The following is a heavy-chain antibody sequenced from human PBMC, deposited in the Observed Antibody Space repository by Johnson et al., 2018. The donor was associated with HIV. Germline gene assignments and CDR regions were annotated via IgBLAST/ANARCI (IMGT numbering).Heavy chain of an antibody. CDR2: ISWNSGSI. CDR1: GFTSDDYA. V-gene: IGHV3-9*02. Sequence: QLVESGGGLVQPGRSLRLSCAATGFTSDDYAMHWVRQAPGKGLEWVSGISWNSGSIGYADSVKGRFTISRDNAKNTLYLQMNSLRHEDTAVYYCARDFIAPELGDAFDVWGQGTMVSVAS. CDR3: ARDFIAPELGDAFDV. J-gene: IGHJ3*01. D-gene: IGHD6-25*01.